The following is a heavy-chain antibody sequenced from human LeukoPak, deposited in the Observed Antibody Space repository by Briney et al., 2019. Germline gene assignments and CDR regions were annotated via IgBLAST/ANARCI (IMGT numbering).Heavy chain of an antibody. CDR3: ARDRPYPSYYHGMDV. CDR2: IYSGGST. J-gene: IGHJ6*02. V-gene: IGHV3-66*01. Sequence: GSLRLSCAASGFTVSSNYMSWVRQAPGKGLEWVSVIYSGGSTYYADSVKGRFTISRDNSKNTLYLQMNSLRAEDTAVYYCARDRPYPSYYHGMDVWGQGTTVTVSS. CDR1: GFTVSSNY. D-gene: IGHD2-21*01.